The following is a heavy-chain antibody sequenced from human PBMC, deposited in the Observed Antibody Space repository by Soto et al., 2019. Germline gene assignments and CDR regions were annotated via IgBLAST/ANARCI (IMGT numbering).Heavy chain of an antibody. V-gene: IGHV3-20*01. CDR2: INWNGGST. D-gene: IGHD6-13*01. Sequence: GGSLRLSCVASGFSFDDHGLSWVRQAPGKGLERVSGINWNGGSTGYADSVKGRFTISRDNAKSSLYLQMNSLRAEDTALYHCVFLIAAAGLYSYALWGQGALVTV. CDR3: VFLIAAAGLYSYAL. J-gene: IGHJ4*02. CDR1: GFSFDDHG.